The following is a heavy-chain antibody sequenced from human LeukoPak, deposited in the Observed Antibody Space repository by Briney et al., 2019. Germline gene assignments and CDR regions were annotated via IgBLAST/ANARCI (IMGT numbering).Heavy chain of an antibody. V-gene: IGHV4-39*07. J-gene: IGHJ4*02. CDR1: GGSISSSSYY. CDR2: IYYSGST. CDR3: ARARGYYFDY. Sequence: PSETLSLTCTVSGGSISSSSYYWGWIRQPPGKGLEWIGSIYYSGSTYYNPSLKSRVTISVDTSKNQFSLKLSSVTAADTAVYYCARARGYYFDYWGQGILVTVTS.